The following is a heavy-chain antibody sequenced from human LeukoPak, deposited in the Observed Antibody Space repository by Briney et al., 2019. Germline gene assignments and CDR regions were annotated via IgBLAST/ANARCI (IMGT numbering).Heavy chain of an antibody. CDR1: GFTFSSYT. Sequence: GGSLRLSCAASGFTFSSYTMNWVRQAPGKGLEWVSYISGSSGIIYYADSVKGRFTISRDNAKNSLYLQMNSLRDEDTAVYYCARGESLGCWGQGTLVTVSS. D-gene: IGHD3-10*01. J-gene: IGHJ4*02. V-gene: IGHV3-48*02. CDR3: ARGESLGC. CDR2: ISGSSGII.